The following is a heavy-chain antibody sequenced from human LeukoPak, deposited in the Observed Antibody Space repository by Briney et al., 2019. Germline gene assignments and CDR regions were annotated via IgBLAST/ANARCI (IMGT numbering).Heavy chain of an antibody. CDR1: GGSISSGSYF. Sequence: SETLSLTCTVSGGSISSGSYFWGWIRQPPGIGRQWIGSFYYSGSTYYSPSLKSRITMSVDTSKNQFYLKLSSVTAADTAVYYCARYYDILTAYYSGAFDIWGQGTMVTVS. CDR3: ARYYDILTAYYSGAFDI. J-gene: IGHJ3*02. CDR2: FYYSGST. V-gene: IGHV4-39*07. D-gene: IGHD3-9*01.